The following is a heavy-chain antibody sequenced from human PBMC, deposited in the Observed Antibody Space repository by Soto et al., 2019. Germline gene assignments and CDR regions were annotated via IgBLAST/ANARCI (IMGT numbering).Heavy chain of an antibody. CDR3: ANDFPRGSSRYDGFDP. D-gene: IGHD6-19*01. CDR2: ISHDGSTK. J-gene: IGHJ5*02. CDR1: GFTFSLYG. Sequence: QVQLVESGGGGVQPGRSLRLSCAASGFTFSLYGIHWVRQAPGKGLEWLAVISHDGSTKYYADSVKGRFTVARDNSKKSVSLPMNSLRGEDTAIYDCANDFPRGSSRYDGFDPWGLATSVIAS. V-gene: IGHV3-30*18.